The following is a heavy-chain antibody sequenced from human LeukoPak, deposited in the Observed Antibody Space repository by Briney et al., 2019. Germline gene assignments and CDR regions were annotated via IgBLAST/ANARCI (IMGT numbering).Heavy chain of an antibody. Sequence: SCKASGYTFNTYDINWVRQAPERGLQWVSGISGSGTYYADFAKGRFTISRDNTKNTLYLQMNSLRAEDTATYYCARDPNGDYIGAFDMWGQGTMVTVS. CDR3: ARDPNGDYIGAFDM. V-gene: IGHV3-23*01. CDR2: ISGSGT. CDR1: GYTFNTYD. D-gene: IGHD4-17*01. J-gene: IGHJ3*02.